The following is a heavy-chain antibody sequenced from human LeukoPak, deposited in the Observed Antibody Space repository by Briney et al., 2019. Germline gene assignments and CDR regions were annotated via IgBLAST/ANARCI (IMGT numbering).Heavy chain of an antibody. Sequence: PGGSLRLSCVVSGFTFSNYNMNWVRQTPGEGLEWVSSITRGSIYTFYADSVKGRFTISRDNAKNSLSLQMNSLRAEDTAVYYCARDPYNGSYGDDYYYYMDVWGKGTTVTISS. CDR3: ARDPYNGSYGDDYYYYMDV. CDR1: GFTFSNYN. J-gene: IGHJ6*03. V-gene: IGHV3-21*01. CDR2: ITRGSIYT. D-gene: IGHD1-26*01.